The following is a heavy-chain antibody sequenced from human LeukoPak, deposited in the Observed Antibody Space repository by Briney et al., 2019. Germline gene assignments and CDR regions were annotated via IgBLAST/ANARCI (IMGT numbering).Heavy chain of an antibody. CDR3: ARHDYGATRDY. Sequence: PSETLSLTCAVYGGSFSGYYWSWIRQPPGKGLEWIGYIHYSGSTNYNPSLKSRVTISVDTSKMQFSLKLSSVTAADTAAYYCARHDYGATRDYWGQGTLVTVSS. CDR1: GGSFSGYY. J-gene: IGHJ4*02. CDR2: IHYSGST. V-gene: IGHV4-59*01. D-gene: IGHD4-17*01.